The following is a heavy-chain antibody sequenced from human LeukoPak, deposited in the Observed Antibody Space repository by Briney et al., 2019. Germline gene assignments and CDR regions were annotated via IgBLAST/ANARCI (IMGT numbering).Heavy chain of an antibody. D-gene: IGHD6-13*01. CDR2: LNSDGSST. Sequence: GGSLRLSCAASGFTFSSYWMHWVRQVPGKGLVWVSRLNSDGSSTNYADSVKGRFTIPRDNAKNTLYLQMSSLRAEDTAVYYCASGIAAARFNYWGQGTLVTVSS. J-gene: IGHJ4*02. CDR1: GFTFSSYW. CDR3: ASGIAAARFNY. V-gene: IGHV3-74*01.